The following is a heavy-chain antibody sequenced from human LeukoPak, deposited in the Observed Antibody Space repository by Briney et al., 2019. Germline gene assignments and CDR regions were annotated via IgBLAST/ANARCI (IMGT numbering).Heavy chain of an antibody. CDR3: ARDRTYSSGLYYFDY. CDR2: IYTSGST. V-gene: IGHV4-4*07. CDR1: GGSISSYF. J-gene: IGHJ4*02. D-gene: IGHD6-19*01. Sequence: PSETLSLTCTVSGGSISSYFWSWIRQPAGKGLEWIGRIYTSGSTNYNPSLKSRVTMSVDTSKNQFSLKLSSVTAADTAVYYCARDRTYSSGLYYFDYWGQGTLVTVSS.